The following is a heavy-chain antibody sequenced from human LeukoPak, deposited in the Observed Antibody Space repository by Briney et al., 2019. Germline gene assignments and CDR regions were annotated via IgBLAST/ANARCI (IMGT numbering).Heavy chain of an antibody. V-gene: IGHV3-30*18. J-gene: IGHJ4*02. D-gene: IGHD5-12*01. CDR3: AKDRPTWPIDY. Sequence: PGGSLRLSCEASGFIFSSYGFHWVRQAPGKGLEWVTLISYDGRNQYYGQSVKGRFTISRDNSKNTMYLQMNSLRAEDTAVYYCAKDRPTWPIDYWGQGTLVTVSS. CDR2: ISYDGRNQ. CDR1: GFIFSSYG.